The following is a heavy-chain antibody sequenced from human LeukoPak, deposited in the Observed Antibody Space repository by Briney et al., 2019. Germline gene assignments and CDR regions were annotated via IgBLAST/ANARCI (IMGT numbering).Heavy chain of an antibody. CDR3: ARAPRKAGYSYGYKGATYFDY. Sequence: PSQTLSLTCAVSGGSISSGGYYWSWIRQPPGKGLEWIGEINHSGSTNYNPSLKSRVTISVDTSKNQFSLKLSSVTAADTAVYYCARAPRKAGYSYGYKGATYFDYWGQGTLVTVSS. CDR1: GGSISSGGYY. J-gene: IGHJ4*02. CDR2: INHSGST. D-gene: IGHD5-18*01. V-gene: IGHV4-30-2*01.